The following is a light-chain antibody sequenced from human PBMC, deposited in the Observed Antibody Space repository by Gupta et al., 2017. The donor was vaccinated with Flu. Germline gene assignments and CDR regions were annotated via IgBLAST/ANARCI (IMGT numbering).Light chain of an antibody. V-gene: IGKV3-15*01. J-gene: IGKJ2*01. CDR2: GAS. CDR1: QTVHRS. CDR3: QQYNDWPPLFT. Sequence: RATLSCGASQTVHRSLAWYQQIPGQAPRLLIYGASTRAIGIPDMFSGSGSGTEFTLTISSLQSEDFAIYYCQQYNDWPPLFTFGQGTKLEIK.